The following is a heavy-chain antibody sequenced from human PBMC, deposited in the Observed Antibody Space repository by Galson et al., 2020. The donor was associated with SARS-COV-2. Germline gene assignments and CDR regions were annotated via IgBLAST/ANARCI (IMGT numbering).Heavy chain of an antibody. J-gene: IGHJ6*02. CDR1: DGPMTSYY. D-gene: IGHD4-17*01. CDR3: ARDPDHLYGDNLYYAMDV. V-gene: IGHV4-59*01. CDR2: ISYSVNT. Sequence: ETSETLSLTCTVSDGPMTSYYWNWIRQPPGKVLEWIGYISYSVNTNYNPSLKSRVTMSVDLSKNQFSLNMSSVTAADTAVYFCARDPDHLYGDNLYYAMDVWGQGNTVTVSS.